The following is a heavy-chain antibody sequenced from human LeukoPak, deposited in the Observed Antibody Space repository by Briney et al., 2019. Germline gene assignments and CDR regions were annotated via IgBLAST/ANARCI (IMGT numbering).Heavy chain of an antibody. J-gene: IGHJ6*03. CDR3: ARSVSFGEFPYYYMDV. CDR1: GGTFSRYA. D-gene: IGHD3-10*01. CDR2: IIPIFGTA. Sequence: ASVKVSCKASGGTFSRYAISWVRQAPGQGLEWMGGIIPIFGTANYAQKFQGRVTITTDESTSTAYMELSSLRSEDTAVYYCARSVSFGEFPYYYMDVWGKGTTVTVSS. V-gene: IGHV1-69*05.